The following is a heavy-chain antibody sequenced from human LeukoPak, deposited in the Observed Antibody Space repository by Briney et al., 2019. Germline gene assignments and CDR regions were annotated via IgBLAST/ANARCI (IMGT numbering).Heavy chain of an antibody. CDR3: TTDRDILTGYYTDY. CDR1: GFTFSNAW. J-gene: IGHJ4*02. D-gene: IGHD3-9*01. Sequence: GGSLRLSCAASGFTFSNAWMCWVRQAPGKGLEWVGRIKSKTDGGTTDYAAPVKGRFTISRDDSKNTLYLQMNSLKTEDTAVYYCTTDRDILTGYYTDYWGQGTLVTVSS. V-gene: IGHV3-15*01. CDR2: IKSKTDGGTT.